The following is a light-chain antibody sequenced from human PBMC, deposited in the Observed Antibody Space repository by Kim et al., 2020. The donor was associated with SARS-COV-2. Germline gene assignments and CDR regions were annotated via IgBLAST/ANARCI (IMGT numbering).Light chain of an antibody. CDR3: QVWDSSSDHVV. J-gene: IGLJ2*01. CDR1: NIGSKS. Sequence: SYELTQPPSVSVAPGKTARITCGGNNIGSKSVHWYQQKPGQASVLVIYYDSDRPSGIPERFSGSNSGNTATLTISRVEAGDEADYYCQVWDSSSDHVVFGGWTQLTVL. CDR2: YDS. V-gene: IGLV3-21*04.